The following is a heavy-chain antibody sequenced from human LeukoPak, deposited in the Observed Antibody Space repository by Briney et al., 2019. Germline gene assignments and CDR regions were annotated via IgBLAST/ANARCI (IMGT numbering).Heavy chain of an antibody. Sequence: PGGSLRLSCAASGFTFSNYAMSWVRQAPGKGLEWVSAISGSGGSRYYADSVKGRFTISRDNSKNTLYLQVNSLRAEDTAVFYCAKFGDFANYWGQGTLVTVSS. CDR2: ISGSGGSR. J-gene: IGHJ4*02. CDR1: GFTFSNYA. D-gene: IGHD4-17*01. CDR3: AKFGDFANY. V-gene: IGHV3-23*01.